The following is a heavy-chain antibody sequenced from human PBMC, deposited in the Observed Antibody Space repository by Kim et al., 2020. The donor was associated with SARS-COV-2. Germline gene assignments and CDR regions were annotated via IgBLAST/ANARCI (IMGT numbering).Heavy chain of an antibody. J-gene: IGHJ6*02. Sequence: SETLSLTCSVSGGSIRSYYWSWIRQPPGRGLEWIGYTYYSGCTNYNPSLKSRVTISVDTSKNQFSLKLTSVTAADTAVYYCASGGGSDYYGMDVWGQGTTVTVSS. CDR2: TYYSGCT. CDR3: ASGGGSDYYGMDV. D-gene: IGHD3-16*01. CDR1: GGSIRSYY. V-gene: IGHV4-59*13.